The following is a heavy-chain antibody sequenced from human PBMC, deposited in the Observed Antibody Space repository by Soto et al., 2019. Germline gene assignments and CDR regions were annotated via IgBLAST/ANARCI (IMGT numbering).Heavy chain of an antibody. J-gene: IGHJ4*02. V-gene: IGHV4-39*01. CDR2: IYYSGST. Sequence: QLQLQESGPGLVKPSETLSLTCTVSGGSISSSSYYWGWIRQPPGKGLEWIGSIYYSGSTYYNPSLKSRVTISVDTSKNQFSLKLSSVTAADTAVYYCARHVSGWYFDYWGQGTLVTVSS. D-gene: IGHD2-15*01. CDR1: GGSISSSSYY. CDR3: ARHVSGWYFDY.